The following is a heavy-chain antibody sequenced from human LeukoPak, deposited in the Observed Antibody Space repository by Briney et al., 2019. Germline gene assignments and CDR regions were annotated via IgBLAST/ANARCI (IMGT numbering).Heavy chain of an antibody. V-gene: IGHV3-23*01. CDR2: ISGSGGST. Sequence: GGSLRLSCAASGFTFSSYAMSWVRQAPGKGLEWVSAISGSGGSTYYADSVKGRFTISRDNSKNTLYLQMNSLRAEDTAVYYCAPGIAAAGTFDYWGQGTLVTVSS. CDR3: APGIAAAGTFDY. D-gene: IGHD6-13*01. CDR1: GFTFSSYA. J-gene: IGHJ4*02.